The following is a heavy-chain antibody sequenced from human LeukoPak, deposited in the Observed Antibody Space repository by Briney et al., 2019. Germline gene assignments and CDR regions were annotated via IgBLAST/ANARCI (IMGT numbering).Heavy chain of an antibody. Sequence: SETLSLTCTVSGDSINAYYWGWIRQPPGKGLEWIGYIYFSGTTKYNPSLESRVTISLDTSKKQFSLQLTSITAADTAVYYCARGPMRSWFDPWGQGTLVTVSS. CDR1: GDSINAYY. V-gene: IGHV4-59*12. CDR2: IYFSGTT. J-gene: IGHJ5*02. CDR3: ARGPMRSWFDP.